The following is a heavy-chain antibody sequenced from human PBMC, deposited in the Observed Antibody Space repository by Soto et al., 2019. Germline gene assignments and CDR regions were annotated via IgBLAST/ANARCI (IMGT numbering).Heavy chain of an antibody. CDR3: AHSPYYDFCSGYSYYFDY. CDR1: GFSLSTSGVG. D-gene: IGHD3-3*01. Sequence: SGPTLVNPTQTLTLTCTFSGFSLSTSGVGVGWIRQPPGKALEWLALIYWDDDKRYSPSLKSRLTITKDTSKNQVVLTMTNMDPVDTATYYCAHSPYYDFCSGYSYYFDYWGQGTLVTVSS. V-gene: IGHV2-5*02. CDR2: IYWDDDK. J-gene: IGHJ4*02.